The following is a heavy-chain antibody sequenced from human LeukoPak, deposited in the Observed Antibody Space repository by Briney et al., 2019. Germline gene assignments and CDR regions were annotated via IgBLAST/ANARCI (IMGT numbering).Heavy chain of an antibody. CDR3: ARGASDCSSTSCYKYYYYYYYMDV. Sequence: PSETLSLTCTVSGGSIRSGDYYWSWIRQHPGKGLECIGCIYYSGSTYYNPSLKSRVTISVDTSKNQFSLKLSSVTAADTAVYYCARGASDCSSTSCYKYYYYYYYMDVWGKGTTVTVSS. D-gene: IGHD2-2*02. CDR2: IYYSGST. V-gene: IGHV4-31*03. J-gene: IGHJ6*03. CDR1: GGSIRSGDYY.